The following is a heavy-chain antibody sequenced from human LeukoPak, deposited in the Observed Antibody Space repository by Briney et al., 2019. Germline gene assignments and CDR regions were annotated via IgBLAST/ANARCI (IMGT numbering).Heavy chain of an antibody. Sequence: ASVKVSCKASGYTFTSYGISWVRQAPGQGLEWMGWISPSNGNTNYAQKFQDRVSMTTDTSTTTAYMELRSLISGDTAIYFCAKGTGGSGWFDSWGQGTLVTVSS. CDR2: ISPSNGNT. CDR3: AKGTGGSGWFDS. D-gene: IGHD3/OR15-3a*01. J-gene: IGHJ5*01. CDR1: GYTFTSYG. V-gene: IGHV1-18*01.